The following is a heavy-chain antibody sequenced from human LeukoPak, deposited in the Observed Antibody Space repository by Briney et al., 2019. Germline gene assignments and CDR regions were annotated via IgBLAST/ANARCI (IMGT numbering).Heavy chain of an antibody. J-gene: IGHJ3*02. CDR1: GYSLSDLS. Sequence: ASVKASCKVSGYSLSDLSIHWVRHVRGKGLEWMGGFEPEEGEHGETIYAQTFEGRLTLTEDTDTDTAYMELLSLTSADTAVYYCATDRLEIYSLHIWGQGTMVTVSS. V-gene: IGHV1-24*01. CDR3: ATDRLEIYSLHI. CDR2: FEPEEGEHGET. D-gene: IGHD1-1*01.